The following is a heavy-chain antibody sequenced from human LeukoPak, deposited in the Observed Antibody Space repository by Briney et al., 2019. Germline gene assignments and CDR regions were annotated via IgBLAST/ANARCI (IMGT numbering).Heavy chain of an antibody. V-gene: IGHV3-7*03. CDR1: GFTFSSYW. CDR2: IKQDGSEK. D-gene: IGHD3-16*01. CDR3: ARAGGGVFDY. J-gene: IGHJ4*02. Sequence: GGSLRLSCVDSGFTFSSYWMSWVRQAPGKGLEWVAIIKQDGSEKYYVDSVKGRFTISRDNAKNSLYLQMNSLRAEDTAVYYCARAGGGVFDYWGQGTLVTVSS.